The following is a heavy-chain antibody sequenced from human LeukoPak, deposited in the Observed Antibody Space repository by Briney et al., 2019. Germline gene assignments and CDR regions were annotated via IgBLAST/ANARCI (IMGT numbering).Heavy chain of an antibody. Sequence: ASVKVSCKASGYPFTGYFMHWVRQAPGQGLEWMGWINPNTDGSNYAQKFQGRVTMTRDTSISTAYMELGSLNSDDTAMYYCARGRGSTSWYDYWGQGTLVTVSS. V-gene: IGHV1-2*02. CDR3: ARGRGSTSWYDY. CDR2: INPNTDGS. CDR1: GYPFTGYF. D-gene: IGHD6-13*01. J-gene: IGHJ4*02.